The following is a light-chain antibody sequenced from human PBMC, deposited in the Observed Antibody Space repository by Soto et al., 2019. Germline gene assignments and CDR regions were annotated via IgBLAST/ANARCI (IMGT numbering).Light chain of an antibody. Sequence: SYELTQSLSVSVALGQTAKITCGGNDIGSTNVHWYQQKPGQAPVLVICRDAIRPSGIPERFSGSNSGNTATLTIGRAQAGDEAHYYCQVWHSSTVVFGGGTKLTVL. V-gene: IGLV3-9*01. CDR1: DIGSTN. CDR2: RDA. J-gene: IGLJ2*01. CDR3: QVWHSSTVV.